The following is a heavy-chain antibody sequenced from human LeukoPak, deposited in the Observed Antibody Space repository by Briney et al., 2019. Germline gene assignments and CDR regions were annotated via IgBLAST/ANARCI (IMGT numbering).Heavy chain of an antibody. Sequence: GESLKISCKGSGYSFTNYWIGWVRQMPGKGLEWMGIIYPGDFDTRYSPSFQGQVTISADKSISTAYLQWSSLKASDTAMYYCARTGHSSGWYGGFDIWGQGTLVTVSS. CDR2: IYPGDFDT. D-gene: IGHD6-19*01. CDR3: ARTGHSSGWYGGFDI. CDR1: GYSFTNYW. J-gene: IGHJ3*02. V-gene: IGHV5-51*01.